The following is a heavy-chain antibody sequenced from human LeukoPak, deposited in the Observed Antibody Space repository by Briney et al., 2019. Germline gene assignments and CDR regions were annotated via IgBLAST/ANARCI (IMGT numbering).Heavy chain of an antibody. J-gene: IGHJ4*02. CDR1: GFTFSNDG. CDR3: GDGGTNDY. V-gene: IGHV3-21*01. Sequence: GGSLRLSCAASGFTFSNDGMHWVRQAPGKGLEWVSSISSSSSYIYYADSVKGRFTTSRDNAKNSLYLQMNSLRAEDTAVYYCGDGGTNDYWGQGTLVTVSS. CDR2: ISSSSSYI.